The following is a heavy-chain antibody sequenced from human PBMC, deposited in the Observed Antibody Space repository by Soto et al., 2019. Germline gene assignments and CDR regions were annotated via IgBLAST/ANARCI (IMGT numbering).Heavy chain of an antibody. D-gene: IGHD4-17*01. V-gene: IGHV3-23*01. J-gene: IGHJ2*01. CDR1: GFTFSSYA. Sequence: GGSLRLSCAASGFTFSSYAMSWVRQAPGKGLEWVSAISGSGGSTYYADSAKGRFTISRDNSKNTLYLQMNSLRAEDTAVYYCAKRAGEYGDYVWYLALWGGGTLVTVSS. CDR3: AKRAGEYGDYVWYLAL. CDR2: ISGSGGST.